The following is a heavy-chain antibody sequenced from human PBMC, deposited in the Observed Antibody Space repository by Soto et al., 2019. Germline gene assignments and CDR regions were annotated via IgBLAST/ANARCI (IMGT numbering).Heavy chain of an antibody. Sequence: QVQLQESGPGLVKPSETLSLTCTVSGGSISSYYWSWIRQPPGKGLEWIGYIYYSGSTNYNPSLKSRVTISVDTSKNQFSLKLSSVTAADTAVYYCAGGDSSGYILGAFDIWGQGTMVTVSS. CDR3: AGGDSSGYILGAFDI. CDR1: GGSISSYY. V-gene: IGHV4-59*01. CDR2: IYYSGST. D-gene: IGHD3-22*01. J-gene: IGHJ3*02.